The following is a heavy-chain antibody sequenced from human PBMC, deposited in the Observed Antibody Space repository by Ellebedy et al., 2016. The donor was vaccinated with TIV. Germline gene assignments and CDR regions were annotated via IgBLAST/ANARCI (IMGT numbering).Heavy chain of an antibody. D-gene: IGHD1-26*01. V-gene: IGHV4-61*01. CDR1: GGSVSSGSYY. CDR2: IYYSGST. Sequence: SETLSLXXTVSGGSVSSGSYYWSWIRQPPGKGLEWIGFIYYSGSTNYNPSLKSRVTISVDTAKNQFSLKLSSVTAADTAVYYCARSVGATDYWGRGTLVTVSS. CDR3: ARSVGATDY. J-gene: IGHJ4*02.